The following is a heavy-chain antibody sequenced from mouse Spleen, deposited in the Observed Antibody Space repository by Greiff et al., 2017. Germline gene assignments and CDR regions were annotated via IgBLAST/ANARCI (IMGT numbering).Heavy chain of an antibody. CDR2: IDPSDSYT. V-gene: IGHV1-69*01. Sequence: QVQLQQPGAELVMPGASVKLSCKASGYTFTSYWMHWVKQRPGQGLEWIGEIDPSDSYTNYNQKFKGKATLTVDKSSSTAYMQLSSLTSEDSAVYYCARASYYYTGYFDVWGTGTTVTVSS. J-gene: IGHJ1*03. CDR1: GYTFTSYW. D-gene: IGHD2-12*01. CDR3: ARASYYYTGYFDV.